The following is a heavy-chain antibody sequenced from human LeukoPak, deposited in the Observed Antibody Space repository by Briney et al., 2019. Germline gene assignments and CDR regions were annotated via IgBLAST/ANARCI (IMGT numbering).Heavy chain of an antibody. D-gene: IGHD2-21*02. CDR2: ISSSGSTI. Sequence: GGSLRLSCSASGFTFSDYYMSWIRQAPGKGLEWVSYISSSGSTIYYADSVKGRFTISRDNAKNSLYLHMNSLIAEDTAVYYCARDRRRNVRYCGGDCYPYWGQGTLVTVSS. CDR3: ARDRRRNVRYCGGDCYPY. J-gene: IGHJ4*02. V-gene: IGHV3-11*01. CDR1: GFTFSDYY.